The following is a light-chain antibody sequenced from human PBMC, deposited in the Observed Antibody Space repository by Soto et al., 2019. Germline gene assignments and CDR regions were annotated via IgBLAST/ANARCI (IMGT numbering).Light chain of an antibody. CDR2: GAS. V-gene: IGKV3-15*01. CDR1: QSVSDN. CDR3: QEYNSWPLT. Sequence: EIVMTQSPATLSVSPGERATLSCRASQSVSDNLAWYQQKPGQAPRLLIYGASTGASGIPARFSGSWSGTEFTVSISSLQPEDFVVYYGQEYNSWPLTFGPGTKVDI. J-gene: IGKJ3*01.